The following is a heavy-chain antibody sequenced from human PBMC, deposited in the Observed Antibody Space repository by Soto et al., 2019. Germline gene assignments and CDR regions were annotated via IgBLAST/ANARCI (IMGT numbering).Heavy chain of an antibody. V-gene: IGHV4-31*03. CDR1: GGSISTDNYY. CDR2: IDYRGTV. J-gene: IGHJ3*01. D-gene: IGHD2-21*01. Sequence: QVQLQESGPGLVKPSETLSLTCTVSGGSISTDNYYWSWVRQHPGKGLEWIGYIDYRGTVHYNPSLMCRGSISLDRSKNQLSLTLYSVAAADTAMCFCAREVVEVIESDCFDVWGQRTMVTVSS. CDR3: AREVVEVIESDCFDV.